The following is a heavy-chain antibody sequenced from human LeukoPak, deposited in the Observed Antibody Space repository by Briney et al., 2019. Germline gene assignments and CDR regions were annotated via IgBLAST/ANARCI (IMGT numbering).Heavy chain of an antibody. CDR2: IYYSGST. J-gene: IGHJ1*01. CDR1: GGSISSYY. D-gene: IGHD3-22*01. CDR3: ARVADYYDSSGYLHAEYFQH. Sequence: SETLSLTCTVSGGSISSYYWSWIRQPPGKGLEGIGYIYYSGSTHYNPSLKSRVTISVDTSKNQFSLQLSSVPAADTAVYYCARVADYYDSSGYLHAEYFQHWGQGTLVTVSS. V-gene: IGHV4-59*01.